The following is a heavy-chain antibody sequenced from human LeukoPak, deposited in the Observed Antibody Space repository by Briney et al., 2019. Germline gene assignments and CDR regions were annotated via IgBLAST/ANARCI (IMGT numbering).Heavy chain of an antibody. V-gene: IGHV4-39*07. CDR2: TFYNGRT. Sequence: KTSETLSLTCTVSGDSISGSSYYWGWIRQPPGKGLEWIGSTFYNGRTYYKPSLNSRVTISVDTSKNQFSLKLSSVTAADTAVYYCARDHYDSSGYPFDYWGQGTLVTVSS. J-gene: IGHJ4*02. CDR3: ARDHYDSSGYPFDY. D-gene: IGHD3-22*01. CDR1: GDSISGSSYY.